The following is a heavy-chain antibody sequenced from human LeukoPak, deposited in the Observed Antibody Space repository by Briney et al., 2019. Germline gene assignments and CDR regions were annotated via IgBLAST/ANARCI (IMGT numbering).Heavy chain of an antibody. CDR2: IYYSGST. CDR3: ARDSKFLTGYAAAFDI. CDR1: GGSIISYY. Sequence: SETLSLTCTVSGGSIISYYWSWIRQPPGKGLEWIGYIYYSGSTNYNPSLKSRVTISVDTSKNQFSLKLSSVTAADTAVYYCARDSKFLTGYAAAFDIWGQGTMVTVSS. J-gene: IGHJ3*02. D-gene: IGHD3-9*01. V-gene: IGHV4-59*01.